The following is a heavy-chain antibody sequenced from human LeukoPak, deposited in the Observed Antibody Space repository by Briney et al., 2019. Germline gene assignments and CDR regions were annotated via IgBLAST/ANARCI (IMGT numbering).Heavy chain of an antibody. J-gene: IGHJ4*02. CDR3: AKGRAVEVVAAFNY. V-gene: IGHV3-23*01. CDR1: GFTFSSYA. D-gene: IGHD2-15*01. CDR2: ISGSGAST. Sequence: GGSLRLSCAASGFTFSSYAMSWVRQAPGKGLEWVSAISGSGASTYYADSMKGRFTISRDNSKNTLYLQMNSLRAEDTAVYYCAKGRAVEVVAAFNYWGQGTVVTVSS.